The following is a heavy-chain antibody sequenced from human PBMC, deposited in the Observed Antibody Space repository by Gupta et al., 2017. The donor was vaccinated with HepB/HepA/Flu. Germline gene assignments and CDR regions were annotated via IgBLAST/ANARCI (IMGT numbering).Heavy chain of an antibody. CDR3: ARKIAAARYYYYYYMDV. D-gene: IGHD6-13*01. Sequence: QVQLQQWGAGLLKPSETLSLTCAVYGGSFSGYYWRWIRQPPGKGLEWIGEINHSGSTNYNPSIKSRVTISVDTPKNQFSLKLSSVTAADTAVYYCARKIAAARYYYYYYMDVWGKGTTVTVSS. CDR1: GGSFSGYY. V-gene: IGHV4-34*01. CDR2: INHSGST. J-gene: IGHJ6*03.